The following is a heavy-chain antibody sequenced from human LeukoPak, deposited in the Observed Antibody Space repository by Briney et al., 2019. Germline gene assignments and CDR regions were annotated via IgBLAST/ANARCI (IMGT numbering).Heavy chain of an antibody. CDR1: GFTFDDYA. CDR3: AKDASYDISTGYIDY. J-gene: IGHJ4*02. D-gene: IGHD3-9*01. Sequence: GGSLRLSCAASGFTFDDYAMHWVRQAPGKGLELVSLISWDGGSTYYADSVKGRFTISRDNSKNSLYLQMNSLRAEDTALYYCAKDASYDISTGYIDYWGQRTLVTVSS. CDR2: ISWDGGST. V-gene: IGHV3-43D*03.